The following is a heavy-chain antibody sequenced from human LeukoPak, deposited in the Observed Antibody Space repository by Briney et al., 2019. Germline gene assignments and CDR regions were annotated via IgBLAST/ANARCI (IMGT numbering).Heavy chain of an antibody. J-gene: IGHJ4*02. CDR1: GFTFSSYS. CDR3: ARDLGGYSYGSHFDY. Sequence: GGSLRLSCAASGFTFSSYSMNWVRQAPGKGLEWVSSITTSSSYIYYADSVKGRFTISRDNARNSLYLHMNSLRAEDTAVYYCARDLGGYSYGSHFDYWGQGTLVTVSS. CDR2: ITTSSSYI. D-gene: IGHD5-18*01. V-gene: IGHV3-21*01.